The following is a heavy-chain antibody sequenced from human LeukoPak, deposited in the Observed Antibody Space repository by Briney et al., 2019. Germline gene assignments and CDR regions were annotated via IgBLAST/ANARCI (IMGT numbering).Heavy chain of an antibody. J-gene: IGHJ6*03. CDR3: ARFEQGRSGYYGMGSYYYYYMDV. CDR1: GYTFTSYG. D-gene: IGHD3-3*01. Sequence: GASVKVSCKASGYTFTSYGISWVRQAPGQGLEWMGWISAYNGNTNYAQKLQGRVTMTTDTSTSTACMELRSLRSDDTAVYYCARFEQGRSGYYGMGSYYYYYMDVWGKGTTVTVSS. V-gene: IGHV1-18*01. CDR2: ISAYNGNT.